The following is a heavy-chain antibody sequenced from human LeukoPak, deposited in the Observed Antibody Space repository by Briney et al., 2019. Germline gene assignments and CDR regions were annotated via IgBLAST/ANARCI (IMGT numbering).Heavy chain of an antibody. D-gene: IGHD1-20*01. J-gene: IGHJ6*03. CDR3: ARAITGTPYYYYMDV. V-gene: IGHV1-8*03. CDR2: MNPNSGNT. CDR1: GCTFTSYD. Sequence: ASVKVSCKASGCTFTSYDINWVRQATGQGLEWMGWMNPNSGNTGYAQKFQGRVTITRNTSISTAYMELSSLRSEDTAVYYCARAITGTPYYYYMDVWGKGTTVTVSS.